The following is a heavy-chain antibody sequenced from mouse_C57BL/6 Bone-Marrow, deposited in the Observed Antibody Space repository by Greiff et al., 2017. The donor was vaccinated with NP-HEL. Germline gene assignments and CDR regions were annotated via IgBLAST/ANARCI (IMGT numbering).Heavy chain of an antibody. J-gene: IGHJ3*01. V-gene: IGHV14-1*01. Sequence: EVQLQQSGAELVRPGASVKLSCTASGFNFKDYYMHWVKQRPEQGLEWIGRIDPEDGDTDYTPKFQGKATMTVDTSSNTAYLQLSSLTSEDAAVYYCTRDISLGGQGTRVTVSA. CDR2: IDPEDGDT. D-gene: IGHD1-3*01. CDR1: GFNFKDYY. CDR3: TRDISL.